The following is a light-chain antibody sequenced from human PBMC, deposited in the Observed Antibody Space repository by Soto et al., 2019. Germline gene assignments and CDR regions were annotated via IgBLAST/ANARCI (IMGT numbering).Light chain of an antibody. CDR2: GAS. CDR1: QSVSSSY. Sequence: EIVLTQSPGTLSLSPGERATLSCRASQSVSSSYLAWYQQKPGQAPRLLIYGASSRATGIPDRFSGSGSGTDFTLTISRLEPEDFAVYYCQQYDSSPLTFGGGTKGESK. V-gene: IGKV3-20*01. CDR3: QQYDSSPLT. J-gene: IGKJ4*01.